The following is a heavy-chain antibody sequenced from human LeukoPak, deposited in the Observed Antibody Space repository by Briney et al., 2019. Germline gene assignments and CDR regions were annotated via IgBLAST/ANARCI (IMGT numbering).Heavy chain of an antibody. CDR1: GFTFRTSG. Sequence: GGSLRLSCAASGFTFRTSGMNWVRQAPGKGLEWGSVIYSGGSTYYADSVKGRFTISRDNSKNTLYLQMNSLRAEDTAVYYCARDRYYDRMTGTDAFDIWGQGTMVTVSS. V-gene: IGHV3-66*01. J-gene: IGHJ3*02. CDR2: IYSGGST. D-gene: IGHD3-22*01. CDR3: ARDRYYDRMTGTDAFDI.